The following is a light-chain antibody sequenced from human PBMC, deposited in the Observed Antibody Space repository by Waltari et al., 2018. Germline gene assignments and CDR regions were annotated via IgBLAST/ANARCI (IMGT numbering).Light chain of an antibody. CDR2: SNK. Sequence: QSVLTQPPSASGTPGQRVTISCSGSSSNIGRNVVNWYQQLPGTAPKLLMFSNKQRPSGVPDRVSGSKSGTSASLAISGLQSEDEADYYCAAWDDSLNGPGYVFGTGTKVTVL. J-gene: IGLJ1*01. CDR3: AAWDDSLNGPGYV. CDR1: SSNIGRNV. V-gene: IGLV1-44*01.